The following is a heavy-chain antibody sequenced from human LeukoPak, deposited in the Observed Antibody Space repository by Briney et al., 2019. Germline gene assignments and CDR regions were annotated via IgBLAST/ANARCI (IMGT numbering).Heavy chain of an antibody. CDR1: GFTFSSYA. CDR3: AKEGVLYDYGDPVSDY. J-gene: IGHJ4*02. D-gene: IGHD4-17*01. V-gene: IGHV3-23*01. Sequence: PGGSLRLSCAASGFTFSSYAMSWVRQAPGKGLKWVSAISGSGGSTYYADSVKGRFTISRDNSKNTLYLQMNSLRAEDTAVYYCAKEGVLYDYGDPVSDYWGQGTLVTVSS. CDR2: ISGSGGST.